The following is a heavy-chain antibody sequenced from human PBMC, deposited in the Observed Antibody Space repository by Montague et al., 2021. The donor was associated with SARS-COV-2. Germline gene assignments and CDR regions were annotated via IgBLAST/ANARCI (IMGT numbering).Heavy chain of an antibody. CDR2: ISHSGST. CDR3: ARVSYYGSGTSLGMHV. J-gene: IGHJ6*02. CDR1: GGSFSGYC. Sequence: SETLSLTCAVYGGSFSGYCWSWIRKPQGKGLEWIEEISHSGSTNYNTYLKSRVTISVDTSKNQFSLKLDSVTAADTAVYYCARVSYYGSGTSLGMHVWGQGTMVTVSS. V-gene: IGHV4-34*01. D-gene: IGHD3-10*01.